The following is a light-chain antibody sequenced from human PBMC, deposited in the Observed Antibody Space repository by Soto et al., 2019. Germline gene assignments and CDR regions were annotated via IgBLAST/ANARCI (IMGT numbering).Light chain of an antibody. CDR1: QSVSSY. CDR3: QQRSNWLPLT. Sequence: EIVLTQSPATLTLSPGERATLSCRASQSVSSYLAWYQQKPGQAPRLLIYDASNRATGIPARFSGSGSGTDFTLTISILEPEDFAVYYCQQRSNWLPLTFGGGTKVEIK. CDR2: DAS. J-gene: IGKJ4*01. V-gene: IGKV3-11*01.